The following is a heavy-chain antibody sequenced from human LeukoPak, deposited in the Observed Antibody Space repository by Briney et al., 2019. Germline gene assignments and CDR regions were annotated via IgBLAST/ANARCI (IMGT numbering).Heavy chain of an antibody. Sequence: GGSLRLSCAASGFTFNDYTMHWVRQAPGKGLEWVSFITWDGMSTYYADSVKGRFTLSRDNSKNSLYLQMNSLRTEDTALYHCAKPRADDEKALDIWGQGTMVTVSS. CDR1: GFTFNDYT. D-gene: IGHD3-3*01. CDR2: ITWDGMST. CDR3: AKPRADDEKALDI. V-gene: IGHV3-43*01. J-gene: IGHJ3*02.